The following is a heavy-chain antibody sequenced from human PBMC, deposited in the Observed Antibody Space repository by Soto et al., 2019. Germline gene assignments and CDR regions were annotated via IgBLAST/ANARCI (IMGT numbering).Heavy chain of an antibody. V-gene: IGHV3-33*01. Sequence: GGSLRLSCAASGFVFTSYGIHWVRQAPGKGLEWVALIWYDGSNKYYADSVKGRFTISRDNSKSTVFLQMNSLRAEDTAMYYCARESGSSPDWYLGRGWFDPWGQGTLVTVSS. J-gene: IGHJ5*02. CDR2: IWYDGSNK. CDR1: GFVFTSYG. D-gene: IGHD6-19*01. CDR3: ARESGSSPDWYLGRGWFDP.